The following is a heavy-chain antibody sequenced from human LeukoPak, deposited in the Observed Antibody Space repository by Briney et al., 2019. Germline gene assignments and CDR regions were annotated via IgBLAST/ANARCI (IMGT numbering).Heavy chain of an antibody. CDR2: ISWDSNRT. CDR3: TRDRGDA. J-gene: IGHJ3*01. CDR1: GFTFDDYA. D-gene: IGHD3-10*01. V-gene: IGHV3-43D*04. Sequence: GGSLRLSCAASGFTFDDYAMQWLPHVPGKGLEWVSLISWDSNRTHYADSMKGRITISRDNSTNSLYLQMTSLRAEDTALYYCTRDRGDAWGEGTMVTVSP.